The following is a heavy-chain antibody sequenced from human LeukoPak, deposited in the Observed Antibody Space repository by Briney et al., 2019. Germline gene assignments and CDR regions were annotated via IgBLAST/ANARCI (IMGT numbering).Heavy chain of an antibody. J-gene: IGHJ6*04. CDR3: AKARCSGGSCYYYYGMDV. D-gene: IGHD2-15*01. V-gene: IGHV3-30*18. CDR1: GFTFSSYG. CDR2: ISYDGSNK. Sequence: GGSLRLSCAASGFTFSSYGMHWVRQAPGKGLEWVAVISYDGSNKYYADSVKGRFTISRDNSKNTLYLQMNSLRAEDTAVYYCAKARCSGGSCYYYYGMDVWSKGTTVTVSS.